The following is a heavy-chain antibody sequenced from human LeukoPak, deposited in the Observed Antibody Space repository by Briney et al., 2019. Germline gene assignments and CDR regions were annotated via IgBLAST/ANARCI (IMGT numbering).Heavy chain of an antibody. V-gene: IGHV4-59*08. D-gene: IGHD3-10*01. Sequence: SETLSLTCTVSGGSISSYYWSWIRQPPGKGLEWIGYIYYSGSTNYNPSLKSRVTISVDTSKNQFSLKLSSVTAADTAVYYCARHRFYGSGSYCRGFDYWGQGTLVTVSS. CDR3: ARHRFYGSGSYCRGFDY. CDR2: IYYSGST. CDR1: GGSISSYY. J-gene: IGHJ4*02.